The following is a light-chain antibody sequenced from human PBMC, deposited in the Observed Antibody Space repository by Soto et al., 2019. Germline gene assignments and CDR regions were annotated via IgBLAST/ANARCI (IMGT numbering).Light chain of an antibody. J-gene: IGKJ5*01. Sequence: EIVLTQSPGTLSLSPGERATLSCRTSQSVNSAHLAWYQQKPGQPPRLLIYGASNRATGIPARFSGSGSGTDFTLTISNLEPEDFAVYYCQQRSSWPANFGQGTRLEMK. V-gene: IGKV3-11*01. CDR3: QQRSSWPAN. CDR1: QSVNSAH. CDR2: GAS.